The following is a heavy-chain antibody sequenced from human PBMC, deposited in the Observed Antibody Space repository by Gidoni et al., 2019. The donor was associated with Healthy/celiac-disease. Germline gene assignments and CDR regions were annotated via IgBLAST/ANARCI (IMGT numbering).Heavy chain of an antibody. CDR3: AREENQSSRVRGVILPLDY. CDR1: GGTFSRYT. CDR2: ISPILGIA. Sequence: QVQLVQSGAEVKKPGSSVTVSCKASGGTFSRYTFRWVRQAPGQGLEWMGRISPILGIANYAQKCQGRGTITADKSTSTAYMELSSLRSEDTAVYYCAREENQSSRVRGVILPLDYWGQGTLVTVSS. J-gene: IGHJ4*02. V-gene: IGHV1-69*08. D-gene: IGHD3-10*01.